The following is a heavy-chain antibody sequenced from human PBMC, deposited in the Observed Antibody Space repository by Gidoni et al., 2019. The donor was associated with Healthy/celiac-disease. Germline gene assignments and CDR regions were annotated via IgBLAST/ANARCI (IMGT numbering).Heavy chain of an antibody. J-gene: IGHJ4*02. CDR3: ARVGEGSEQWLEGTYYFDY. CDR2: IYHSGST. D-gene: IGHD6-19*01. CDR1: GGSISSSNW. V-gene: IGHV4-4*02. Sequence: QVQLQESGPGLVKPSGTLSLTCAVSGGSISSSNWWSWVRQPPGKGLEWIGEIYHSGSTNYNPSLKSRVTISGDKAKNQFFLKLSSVTAADTAVYYCARVGEGSEQWLEGTYYFDYWGQGTLVTVSS.